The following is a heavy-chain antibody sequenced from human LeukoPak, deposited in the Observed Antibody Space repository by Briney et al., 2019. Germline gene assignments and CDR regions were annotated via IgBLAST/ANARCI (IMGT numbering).Heavy chain of an antibody. D-gene: IGHD4-17*01. CDR1: GYTFTGYY. CDR2: INPSSGGT. V-gene: IGHV1-2*02. CDR3: ARDWYYGDEYFDY. J-gene: IGHJ4*02. Sequence: VASVKVSCKASGYTFTGYYMHWVRQAPGQGLEWMGWINPSSGGTNYAQKFQGRVTLTRDTSISTAYMELSRLRSDDTAVYYCARDWYYGDEYFDYWGQGTLVTVSS.